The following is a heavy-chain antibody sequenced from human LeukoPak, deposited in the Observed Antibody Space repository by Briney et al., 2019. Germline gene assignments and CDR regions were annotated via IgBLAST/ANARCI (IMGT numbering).Heavy chain of an antibody. CDR2: IKQDGSEK. CDR3: ARDTAKDGTIAAAGTNDY. D-gene: IGHD6-13*01. J-gene: IGHJ4*02. V-gene: IGHV3-7*01. CDR1: GFTFSSYW. Sequence: GGSLRLSCATSGFTFSSYWMSWVRQAPGKGLEWVANIKQDGSEKYYVDSVKGRFTISRDNAKNSLYLQMNSLRAEDTAVYYCARDTAKDGTIAAAGTNDYWGQGTLVTVSS.